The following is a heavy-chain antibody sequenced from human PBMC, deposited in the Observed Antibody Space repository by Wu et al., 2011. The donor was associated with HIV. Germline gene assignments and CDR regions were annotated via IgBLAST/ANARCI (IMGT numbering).Heavy chain of an antibody. D-gene: IGHD2-2*01. CDR3: ASIVVVPAGYYYGMDV. J-gene: IGHJ6*02. CDR1: GYTFTSYD. CDR2: MNPNSGNT. V-gene: IGHV1-8*01. Sequence: QVQLVQSGAEVKKPGASVKVSCKASGYTFTSYDINWVRQATGQGLEWMGWMNPNSGNTGYAQKFQGRVTMTRNTSISTAYMELSSLRSEDTAVYYXASIVVVPAGYYYGMDVWAKGPRSRLL.